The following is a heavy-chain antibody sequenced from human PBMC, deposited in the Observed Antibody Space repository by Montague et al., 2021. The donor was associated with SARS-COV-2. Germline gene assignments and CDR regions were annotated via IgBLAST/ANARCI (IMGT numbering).Heavy chain of an antibody. J-gene: IGHJ6*03. CDR1: GGSFSGYY. D-gene: IGHD2-2*02. CDR2: INHSGSA. V-gene: IGHV4-34*01. Sequence: SEILSLTCAVYGGSFSGYYWNWIRQPPGKGLEWIGEINHSGSANYNPSLKRRVTISVDTSKNQFSLKLNSVTAADTAVYYCARLGEGVVPAPILGIGPFYSYFYMDVWGKGATVTVSS. CDR3: ARLGEGVVPAPILGIGPFYSYFYMDV.